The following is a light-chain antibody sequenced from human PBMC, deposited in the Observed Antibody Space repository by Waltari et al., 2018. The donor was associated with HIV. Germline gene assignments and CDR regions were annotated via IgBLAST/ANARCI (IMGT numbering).Light chain of an antibody. V-gene: IGLV1-44*01. CDR3: AAWDDSLAEPYVL. J-gene: IGLJ2*01. CDR1: TSTIGTNS. Sequence: QSVLAQPPSASGTPGQRVTISCSGTTSTIGTNSVNGYQQLPGTAPKLLIFSDNQRPSGVPDRFSGSKSGTSASLAISGLQSEDEGDYYCAAWDDSLAEPYVLFGGGTRLTVL. CDR2: SDN.